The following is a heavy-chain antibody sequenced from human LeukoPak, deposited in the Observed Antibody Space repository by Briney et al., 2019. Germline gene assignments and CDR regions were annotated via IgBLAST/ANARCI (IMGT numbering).Heavy chain of an antibody. Sequence: WETLSLTCTVSGGSISSYYWSWIRQPPGKGLEWIGYIYYSGSTNYNPSLKSRVTISVDTSKNQFSLKLSSVTAADTAVYYCARAGYSGYDFYFDYWGQGTLVTVSS. J-gene: IGHJ4*02. V-gene: IGHV4-59*01. CDR3: ARAGYSGYDFYFDY. CDR1: GGSISSYY. D-gene: IGHD5-12*01. CDR2: IYYSGST.